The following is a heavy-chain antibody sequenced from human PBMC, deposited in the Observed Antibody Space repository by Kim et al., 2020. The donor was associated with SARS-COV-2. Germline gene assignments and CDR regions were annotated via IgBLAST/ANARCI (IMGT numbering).Heavy chain of an antibody. CDR3: AIETVVVPAAIVGGEGY. Sequence: ASVKVSCKASGYTFTGYYMHWVRQAPGQGLEWMGWINPNSGGTNYAQKFQGRVTMTRDTSISTAYTELSRLRSDDTAVYYCAIETVVVPAAIVGGEGYWGQGTLVTVSS. V-gene: IGHV1-2*02. J-gene: IGHJ4*02. CDR2: INPNSGGT. CDR1: GYTFTGYY. D-gene: IGHD2-2*02.